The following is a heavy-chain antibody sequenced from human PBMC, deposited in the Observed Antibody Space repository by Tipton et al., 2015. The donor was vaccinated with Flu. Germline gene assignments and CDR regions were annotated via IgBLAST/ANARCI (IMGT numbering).Heavy chain of an antibody. Sequence: LRLSCAISGDSVSSNSAAWTWIRQSPSRGLEWLGRTYYRSRWYNDYAVSLKSRINISPDTSMNHFSLQLSSVTPEDTAVYYCARGNYGGGVFDYWGQGSLVTVSS. CDR2: TYYRSRWYN. V-gene: IGHV6-1*01. J-gene: IGHJ4*02. CDR3: ARGNYGGGVFDY. D-gene: IGHD1-7*01. CDR1: GDSVSSNSAA.